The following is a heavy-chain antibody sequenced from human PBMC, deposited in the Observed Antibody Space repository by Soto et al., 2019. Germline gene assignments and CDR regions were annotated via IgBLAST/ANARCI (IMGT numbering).Heavy chain of an antibody. Sequence: SETLSLTCIVSGGSISSDCWGWIRQPPGKELKWIGYIFYAGAINYNPSLKSRVNISIDASEKQFSLNLTSVTAADTSFYYCAKYTGYESLFYFDSWGRGLHVTVSS. CDR2: IFYAGAI. CDR3: AKYTGYESLFYFDS. D-gene: IGHD5-12*01. J-gene: IGHJ4*01. V-gene: IGHV4-59*01. CDR1: GGSISSDC.